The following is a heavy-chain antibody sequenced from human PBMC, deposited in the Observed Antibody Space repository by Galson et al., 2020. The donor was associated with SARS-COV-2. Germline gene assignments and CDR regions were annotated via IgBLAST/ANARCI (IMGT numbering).Heavy chain of an antibody. V-gene: IGHV5-51*01. J-gene: IGHJ6*02. CDR3: ATTLQLAHFYYGMDV. CDR2: IYPGDSDT. Sequence: GESLKISCKGSGYRFTSYWIGWVRQMPGKGLEWMGIIYPGDSDTRYSPSFQGQVTISADKSISTAYLQWSSLKASDTAMYYCATTLQLAHFYYGMDVWGQGTTVTVSS. D-gene: IGHD6-6*01. CDR1: GYRFTSYW.